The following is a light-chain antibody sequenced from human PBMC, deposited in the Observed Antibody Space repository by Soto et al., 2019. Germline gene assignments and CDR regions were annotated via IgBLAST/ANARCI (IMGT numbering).Light chain of an antibody. CDR1: SSDVGGYNY. J-gene: IGLJ2*01. Sequence: QSVLTQPRSVSGSPGQSVTISCTGTSSDVGGYNYVSWYQQHPGKAPKLMIYDVSKRPSGVPDRFSGSKFGNTASLTISGLLAEDEADYYCCSYAGSYTLVVFGGGTQLTVL. V-gene: IGLV2-11*01. CDR3: CSYAGSYTLVV. CDR2: DVS.